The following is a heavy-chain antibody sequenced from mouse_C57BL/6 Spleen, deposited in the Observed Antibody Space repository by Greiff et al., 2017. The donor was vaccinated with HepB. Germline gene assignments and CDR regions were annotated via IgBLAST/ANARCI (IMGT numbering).Heavy chain of an antibody. D-gene: IGHD1-1*01. Sequence: VQLQQPGTELVKPGASVTLSCKASGYPFTSYWMHWVKQRPGQGLEWIGNLNPSNGGTNYNEQFKSKATLTVDKSSSTAYMQLSSLTSEDSAVYYCARGQSPITTVVANDYWGQGTTLTVSS. J-gene: IGHJ2*01. CDR3: ARGQSPITTVVANDY. CDR1: GYPFTSYW. V-gene: IGHV1-53*01. CDR2: LNPSNGGT.